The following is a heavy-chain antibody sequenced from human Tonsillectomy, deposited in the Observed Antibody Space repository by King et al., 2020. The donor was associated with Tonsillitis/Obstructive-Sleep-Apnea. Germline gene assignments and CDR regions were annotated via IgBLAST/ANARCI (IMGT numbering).Heavy chain of an antibody. J-gene: IGHJ6*02. CDR2: ISYDGSNK. D-gene: IGHD6-6*01. CDR1: GFTFSSYG. CDR3: AKDLDSSPYYYGMDV. Sequence: VQLVESGGGVVQPGRSLRLSCAASGFTFSSYGMHWVCQAPGKGLEWVAVISYDGSNKNYADSVKGRVTISRDNSKNTLYLQMNSLRAEDTAVFYCAKDLDSSPYYYGMDVWGQGTTVTVSS. V-gene: IGHV3-30*18.